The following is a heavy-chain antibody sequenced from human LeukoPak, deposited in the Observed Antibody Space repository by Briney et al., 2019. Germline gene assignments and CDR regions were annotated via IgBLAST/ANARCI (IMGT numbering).Heavy chain of an antibody. Sequence: GGSLRLSCAASGFTFSSYSMNWVRQAPGKGLEWVSSISSSSSYIYYADSVKGRFTISRDNAKNSLYLQMNSLRAEDTAVYYCARDSIRVSVRGVIPYFDYWGQGTLVTVSS. CDR1: GFTFSSYS. CDR2: ISSSSSYI. V-gene: IGHV3-21*01. CDR3: ARDSIRVSVRGVIPYFDY. D-gene: IGHD3-10*01. J-gene: IGHJ4*02.